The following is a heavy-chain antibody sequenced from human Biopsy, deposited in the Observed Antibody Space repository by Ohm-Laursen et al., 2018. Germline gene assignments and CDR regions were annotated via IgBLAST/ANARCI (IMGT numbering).Heavy chain of an antibody. D-gene: IGHD4-11*01. Sequence: SLRLSCAASGLAFSNYGMHWVRQAPGKGLEWLAVIWYDGSNKYYGDFVQGRFTIFRDNSKNTKYLQMNSLRSEDTAIYYCARDSTINTVTTADYWGQGTLVTVSS. V-gene: IGHV3-33*01. CDR2: IWYDGSNK. J-gene: IGHJ4*02. CDR1: GLAFSNYG. CDR3: ARDSTINTVTTADY.